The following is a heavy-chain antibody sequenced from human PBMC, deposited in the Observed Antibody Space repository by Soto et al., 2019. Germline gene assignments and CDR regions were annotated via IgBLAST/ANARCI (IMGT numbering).Heavy chain of an antibody. Sequence: QVQLVESGGGVVQPGRSLRLSCAASGFTFSPYTMHWVRQTPGKGLEWVAVISNDGDDKDYADSVKGRFTVSRDNSKSTLYLQMSSLRAEDTALYYCARGGGFCGADCYKGGIDYWGQGTLVTVS. CDR3: ARGGGFCGADCYKGGIDY. J-gene: IGHJ4*02. D-gene: IGHD2-21*02. CDR2: ISNDGDDK. CDR1: GFTFSPYT. V-gene: IGHV3-30-3*01.